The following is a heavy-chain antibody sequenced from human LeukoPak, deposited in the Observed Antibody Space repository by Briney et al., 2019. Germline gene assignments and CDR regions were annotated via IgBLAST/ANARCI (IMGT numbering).Heavy chain of an antibody. D-gene: IGHD6-19*01. V-gene: IGHV1-69*13. CDR1: GGTFSSYA. CDR2: IIPVFGTS. J-gene: IGHJ4*02. CDR3: ARSIAVAGTGDFDY. Sequence: SVKVSCKASGGTFSSYAISWVRQAPGQGLEWMGGIIPVFGTSNYAQKFQGRVTITADESTRTAYMELRSLRSDDTAVYYCARSIAVAGTGDFDYWGQGTLVTVSS.